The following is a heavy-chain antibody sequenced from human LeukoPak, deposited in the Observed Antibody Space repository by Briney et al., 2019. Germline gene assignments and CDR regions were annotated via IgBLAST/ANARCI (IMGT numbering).Heavy chain of an antibody. CDR3: ARDLWRYDFRSGYYPNWFDP. J-gene: IGHJ5*02. Sequence: ASVKVSCKASGYTFTSYGISWVRQAPGQGLEWMGWISAYNGNTNYAQKLQGRVTMTTDTSTSTAYMELRSLRSDDTAVYYCARDLWRYDFRSGYYPNWFDPWGQGTLVTVSS. CDR1: GYTFTSYG. V-gene: IGHV1-18*01. CDR2: ISAYNGNT. D-gene: IGHD3-3*01.